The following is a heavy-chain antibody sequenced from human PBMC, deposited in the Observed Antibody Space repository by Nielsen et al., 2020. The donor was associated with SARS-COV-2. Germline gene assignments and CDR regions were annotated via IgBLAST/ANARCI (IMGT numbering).Heavy chain of an antibody. CDR2: IYPGDSDT. Sequence: KVSCKGSGYSFTSYWIGWVRQMPGKGLEWMGIIYPGDSDTRYSPSFQGQVTISADKSISTAYLQWSSLKASDTAMYYCAIWLGYCSSTSCYGNGYYYGMDVWGQGTTVTVSS. CDR3: AIWLGYCSSTSCYGNGYYYGMDV. CDR1: GYSFTSYW. V-gene: IGHV5-51*01. D-gene: IGHD2-2*01. J-gene: IGHJ6*02.